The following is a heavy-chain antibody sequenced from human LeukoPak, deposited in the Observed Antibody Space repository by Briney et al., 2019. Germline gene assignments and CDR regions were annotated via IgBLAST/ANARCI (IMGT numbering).Heavy chain of an antibody. CDR1: GFTVRDFW. CDR3: VRGGWELDY. Sequence: GGSLRLSCAASGFTVRDFWMAWVRQAPGKGLEWVANIKEDRTADYYVDSVKGRFTISKDDGKNSLHLQMNGLRVEDTAVYYCVRGGWELDYWGQGTLVTVSS. V-gene: IGHV3-7*01. J-gene: IGHJ4*02. CDR2: IKEDRTAD. D-gene: IGHD4-23*01.